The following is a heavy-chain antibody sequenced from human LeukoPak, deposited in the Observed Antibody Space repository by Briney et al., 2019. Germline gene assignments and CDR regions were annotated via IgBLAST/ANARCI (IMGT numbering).Heavy chain of an antibody. Sequence: PSETLSLTCTVSGGSISSSSYYWGWIRQARGKGLEWIGRIYYSGSTYYNPSLKSRVTISVDTSKNQFSLKLSSVTAADTAVYYCARAGYDLYYDIFGEGGYYFDYWGQGTLVTVSS. CDR3: ARAGYDLYYDIFGEGGYYFDY. J-gene: IGHJ4*02. V-gene: IGHV4-39*07. CDR1: GGSISSSSYY. CDR2: IYYSGST. D-gene: IGHD3-9*01.